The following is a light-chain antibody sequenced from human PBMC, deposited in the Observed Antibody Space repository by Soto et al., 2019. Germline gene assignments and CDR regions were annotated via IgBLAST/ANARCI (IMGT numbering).Light chain of an antibody. CDR2: DVS. CDR1: SSDVGGYNY. Sequence: QSVLTQPASVSWSPGQSITVSCTGTSSDVGGYNYVSLYQQHPGKAPNLMIYDVSNRPSGVSNRFSGSKSGNTASLSISGLQAEDEADYYCSSYTSSSTPYVFGTGTKVTVL. V-gene: IGLV2-14*01. J-gene: IGLJ1*01. CDR3: SSYTSSSTPYV.